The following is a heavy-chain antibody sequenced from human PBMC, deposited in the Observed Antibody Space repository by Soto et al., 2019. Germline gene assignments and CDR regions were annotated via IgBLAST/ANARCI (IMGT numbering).Heavy chain of an antibody. CDR2: IYHSGST. Sequence: SETLSLTCAVSGGSISSGGYSWSWIRQPPGKGLEWIGYIYHSGSTYYNPSLKSRVTISVDRSKNQFSLKLSSVTAADTAVYYCARMGRAVAGPYDYWGQGTLVTVSS. CDR1: GGSISSGGYS. D-gene: IGHD6-19*01. J-gene: IGHJ4*02. CDR3: ARMGRAVAGPYDY. V-gene: IGHV4-30-2*01.